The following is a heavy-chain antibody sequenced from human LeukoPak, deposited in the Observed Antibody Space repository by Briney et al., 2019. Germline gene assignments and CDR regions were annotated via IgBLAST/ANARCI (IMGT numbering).Heavy chain of an antibody. CDR1: GYTFTSYG. Sequence: ASVKVSCKASGYTFTSYGISWVRQAPGQGLEWMGWISTYNGNTNYAQKLQGRVTMTTDTSTTTAYMELRSLTSDDTAVYYCARGRQWLVGGDWFDPWGQGTLVTVSS. J-gene: IGHJ5*02. V-gene: IGHV1-18*01. D-gene: IGHD6-19*01. CDR2: ISTYNGNT. CDR3: ARGRQWLVGGDWFDP.